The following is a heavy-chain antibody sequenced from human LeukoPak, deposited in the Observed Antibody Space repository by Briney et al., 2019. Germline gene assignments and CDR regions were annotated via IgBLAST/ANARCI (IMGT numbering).Heavy chain of an antibody. Sequence: SVKVSCKASGGTFSSYSISWVRQAPGQGLEWMGGIIPIFGTANYAQKFQGRVTITADESTSTAYMELSSLRSEDTAVYYCARPIAAAGYYYYYGMDVWGQGTTVTVSS. CDR1: GGTFSSYS. CDR3: ARPIAAAGYYYYYGMDV. V-gene: IGHV1-69*13. J-gene: IGHJ6*02. D-gene: IGHD6-13*01. CDR2: IIPIFGTA.